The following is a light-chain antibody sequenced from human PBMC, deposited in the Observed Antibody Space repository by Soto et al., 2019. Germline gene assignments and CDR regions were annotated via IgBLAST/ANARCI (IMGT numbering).Light chain of an antibody. Sequence: IEFPQSPSSLSASVGDRVAITCRASQGIRSYLAWYQQITGEPPKLLISIASTLQSGVPSRFRASGSRTDFTLTISRLQPEDFSTYYCQQFRSFPITFGQGTRLEIK. V-gene: IGKV1-9*01. CDR2: IAS. CDR3: QQFRSFPIT. CDR1: QGIRSY. J-gene: IGKJ5*01.